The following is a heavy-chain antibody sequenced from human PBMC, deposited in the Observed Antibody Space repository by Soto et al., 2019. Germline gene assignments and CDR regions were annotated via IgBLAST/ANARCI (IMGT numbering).Heavy chain of an antibody. D-gene: IGHD5-12*01. CDR3: ANDARSGSDA. CDR2: VSGYNANT. V-gene: IGHV1-18*04. J-gene: IGHJ5*02. Sequence: QVQLVQSGPEVKKPGASVRVSCKTSGYTFTNYGISWVRQAPGQGLEWLGWVSGYNANTKYAQNFQGRLTLTTDTSTNTAYMDLRSLKSDDTAIYFCANDARSGSDAWGQGTLFTVSS. CDR1: GYTFTNYG.